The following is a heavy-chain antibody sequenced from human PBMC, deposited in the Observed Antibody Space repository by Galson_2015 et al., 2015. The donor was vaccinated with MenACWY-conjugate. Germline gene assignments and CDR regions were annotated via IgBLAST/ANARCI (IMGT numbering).Heavy chain of an antibody. CDR3: SRGYDWCSYFRA. J-gene: IGHJ5*02. CDR2: VDRVGAT. D-gene: IGHD2-8*01. V-gene: IGHV3-53*01. CDR1: GFSVTDNC. Sequence: SLRLSCAASGFSVTDNCLSWVRQAPGKGPEWIAMVDRVGATIYADSVWGRFTVSRANLKTTVILQMNSLRAEDTAVYRCSRGYDWCSYFRAWGQGAQVTVSS.